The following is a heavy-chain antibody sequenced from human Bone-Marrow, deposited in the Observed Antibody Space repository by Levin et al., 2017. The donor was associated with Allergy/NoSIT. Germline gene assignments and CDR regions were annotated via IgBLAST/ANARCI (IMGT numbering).Heavy chain of an antibody. D-gene: IGHD5-24*01. Sequence: GGSLRLSCAASGFTFSDYYMSWIRQAPGKGLEWVSYISSSGSTIYYADSVKGRFTISRDNAKNSLYLQMNSLRAEDTAVYYCARSSHRRDGYNYGFGADYWGQGTLVTVSS. J-gene: IGHJ4*02. CDR3: ARSSHRRDGYNYGFGADY. V-gene: IGHV3-11*01. CDR1: GFTFSDYY. CDR2: ISSSGSTI.